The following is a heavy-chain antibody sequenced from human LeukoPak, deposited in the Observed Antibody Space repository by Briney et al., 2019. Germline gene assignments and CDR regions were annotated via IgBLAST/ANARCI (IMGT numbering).Heavy chain of an antibody. CDR3: TLPRVYYYYGMDV. J-gene: IGHJ6*04. CDR2: IRSKAYGGTT. Sequence: GRSLRLSCTASGFTFGDYAMSWVRQAPGKGLEWVCFIRSKAYGGTTEYAASVKGRFTISRDDSKSIAYLQMNSLKTEDTAVYYCTLPRVYYYYGMDVWGKGTTVTVSS. CDR1: GFTFGDYA. V-gene: IGHV3-49*04.